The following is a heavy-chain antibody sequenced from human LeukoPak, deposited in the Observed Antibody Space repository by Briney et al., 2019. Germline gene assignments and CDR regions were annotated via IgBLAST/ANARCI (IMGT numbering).Heavy chain of an antibody. CDR2: INPNSGGT. D-gene: IGHD2-2*01. V-gene: IGHV1-2*02. CDR3: ATYYCSTTTCSPIDP. CDR1: GYTFTDYY. J-gene: IGHJ5*02. Sequence: ASVKVSCKTSGYTFTDYYIHWVRQAPGQRLEWMGWINPNSGGTNYAQKFQGRVTMTRDTSIRTAYMELSRLRSDDTALYYCATYYCSTTTCSPIDPWGQGTLVTVSS.